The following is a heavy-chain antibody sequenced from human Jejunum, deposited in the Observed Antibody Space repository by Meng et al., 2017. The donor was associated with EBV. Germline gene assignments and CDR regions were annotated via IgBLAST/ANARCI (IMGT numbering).Heavy chain of an antibody. CDR3: ARDPYDDSRSDFDY. V-gene: IGHV3-33*01. CDR2: IWYDGGNK. J-gene: IGHJ4*02. CDR1: GFTFGRYA. D-gene: IGHD6-6*01. Sequence: QVQLVESGXGVVQPGTSLRLSCAASGFTFGRYAMDWVRQAPGKGLEWVAVIWYDGGNKYYADSVKGRFTISRDNSNNTVYLQMNSLRAEDTAVYYCARDPYDDSRSDFDYWGQGTLVTVSS.